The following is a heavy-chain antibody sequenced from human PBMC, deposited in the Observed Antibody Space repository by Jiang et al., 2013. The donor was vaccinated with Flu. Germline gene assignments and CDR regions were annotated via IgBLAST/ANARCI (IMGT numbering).Heavy chain of an antibody. CDR2: VYYTGST. D-gene: IGHD1-20*01. V-gene: IGHV4-59*08. J-gene: IGHJ6*04. Sequence: SGSGLVKPSETLSLTCSVSSGSIRGYYWSWIRQPPGKGLEYIGYVYYTGSTEYNPSLKSRVTISVDTSKNQFSLRLSSVTAADTAVYYCARHDNFRLGSGYYYTMDVWGKGTTVTVSS. CDR1: SGSIRGYY. CDR3: ARHDNFRLGSGYYYTMDV.